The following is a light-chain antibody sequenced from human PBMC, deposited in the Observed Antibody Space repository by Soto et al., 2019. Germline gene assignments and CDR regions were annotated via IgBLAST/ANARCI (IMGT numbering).Light chain of an antibody. CDR1: QGISSY. CDR2: AAS. V-gene: IGKV1-9*01. Sequence: IQLTQSPSSLSASVGDRVTIACRASQGISSYLAWYQQKPGKAPQLLIYAASTLHSGVPSRFSGSGSETDFNLTISSLQPEYFVHYYCQQLNCTPFTFGPGTKVDIK. CDR3: QQLNCTPFT. J-gene: IGKJ3*01.